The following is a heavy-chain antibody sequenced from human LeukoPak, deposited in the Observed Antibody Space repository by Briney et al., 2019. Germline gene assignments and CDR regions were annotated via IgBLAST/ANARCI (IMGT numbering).Heavy chain of an antibody. CDR3: ATYSSDFGRLDP. CDR2: IKEDGSEK. CDR1: GFTFSTYW. J-gene: IGHJ5*02. Sequence: GGSLRLSCVASGFTFSTYWMSWVRQAPGKGLEGVANIKEDGSEKNYVDSVKGRFTISRDNAKNTLYLQMNSLRADDTAVYYCATYSSDFGRLDPWGQGTQVTVSS. V-gene: IGHV3-7*01. D-gene: IGHD3-22*01.